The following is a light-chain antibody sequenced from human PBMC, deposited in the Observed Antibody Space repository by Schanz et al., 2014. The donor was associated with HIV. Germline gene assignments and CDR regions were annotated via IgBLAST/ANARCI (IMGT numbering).Light chain of an antibody. CDR3: SSYAGSNPVV. CDR1: SGDVGGYDY. V-gene: IGLV2-8*01. CDR2: EVN. Sequence: QSALTQPPSASGSPGQSVTISCTGTSGDVGGYDYVSWYQQHPGKAPKLIISEVNKRPSGVPDRFSGSKSGNTASLTVSGLQGDYEADYYCSSYAGSNPVVFGGGTKLTVL. J-gene: IGLJ2*01.